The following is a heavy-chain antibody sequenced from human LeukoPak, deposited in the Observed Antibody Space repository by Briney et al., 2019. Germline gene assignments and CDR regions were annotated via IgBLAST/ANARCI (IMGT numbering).Heavy chain of an antibody. D-gene: IGHD2-2*02. CDR1: GYTFTGYY. V-gene: IGHV1-2*02. J-gene: IGHJ4*02. CDR3: ARGYCSSTSCYRGGDY. CDR2: INPNSGGT. Sequence: ASVKVSCKASGYTFTGYYMHWVRQAPGQGLEWMGWINPNSGGTNYAQKFQGRVTMTRDTSISTAYMELSSLRSEDTAVYYCARGYCSSTSCYRGGDYWGQGTLVTVSS.